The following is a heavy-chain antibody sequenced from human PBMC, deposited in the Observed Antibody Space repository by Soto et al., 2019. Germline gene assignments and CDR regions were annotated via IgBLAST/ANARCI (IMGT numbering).Heavy chain of an antibody. CDR2: IIPIFGTA. CDR3: AREQASDSVVVPAAISVIGTSGWFDP. Sequence: QVQLVQSGAEVKKPGSSVKVSCKASGGTFSSYAISWVRQAPGQGLEWMGGIIPIFGTANYAQKFQGRVTITADESRSTAYMELSRRRSEDTAVYYCAREQASDSVVVPAAISVIGTSGWFDPWGQGTRVTVSA. V-gene: IGHV1-69*01. D-gene: IGHD2-2*01. CDR1: GGTFSSYA. J-gene: IGHJ5*02.